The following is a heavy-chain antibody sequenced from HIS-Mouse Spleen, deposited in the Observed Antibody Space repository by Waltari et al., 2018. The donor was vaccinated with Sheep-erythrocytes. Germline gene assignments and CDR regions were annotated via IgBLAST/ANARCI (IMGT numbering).Heavy chain of an antibody. Sequence: EVQLVESGGGLVKPGGSLRLSCAASGFTFSSYSMNWVRQAPGKGLEWVSSISSSSSYIYYADSVKGRFTIARDKAKNSLYLQMNSLRAEDTAVYYCARVASGATVDYWGQGTLVTVSS. J-gene: IGHJ4*02. CDR1: GFTFSSYS. CDR3: ARVASGATVDY. V-gene: IGHV3-21*01. D-gene: IGHD1-26*01. CDR2: ISSSSSYI.